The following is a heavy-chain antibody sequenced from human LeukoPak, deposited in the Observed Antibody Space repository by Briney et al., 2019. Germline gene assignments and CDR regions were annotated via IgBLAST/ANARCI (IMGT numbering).Heavy chain of an antibody. J-gene: IGHJ6*03. V-gene: IGHV4-34*01. CDR1: GGSFSGYY. CDR2: INHSGST. Sequence: SETLSLTCAVYGGSFSGYYWSWIRQPPGKGLEWIGEINHSGSTNYNPSLKSRVTISVDTSKNQFSLKLSSVTAADTAVYYCARGIRWDYYDSSGYYRYYYYMDVWAKGPRSPSP. D-gene: IGHD3-22*01. CDR3: ARGIRWDYYDSSGYYRYYYYMDV.